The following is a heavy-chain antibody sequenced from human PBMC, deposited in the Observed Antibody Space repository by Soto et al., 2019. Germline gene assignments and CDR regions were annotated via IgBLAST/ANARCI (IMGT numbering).Heavy chain of an antibody. V-gene: IGHV1-46*02. J-gene: IGHJ4*02. Sequence: ASVKVSCKTSGYSFKDHYMHWVRQAPGRGLEWVGIINPSGEHTNYAQQFRGRVAMTRDTSTSTAYMELRSLRSEDTAVYFCARISCKGGSCYFDFDHWGQGTLVTVSS. D-gene: IGHD2-15*01. CDR3: ARISCKGGSCYFDFDH. CDR2: INPSGEHT. CDR1: GYSFKDHY.